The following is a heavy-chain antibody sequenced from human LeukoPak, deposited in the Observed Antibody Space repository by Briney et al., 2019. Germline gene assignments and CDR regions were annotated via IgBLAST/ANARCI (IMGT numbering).Heavy chain of an antibody. Sequence: PGGSLRLSRAASGFIVSANYMSWVRQTPGQGLEWVSVFYSGGATFYVDSVKGRFTISRDNSKNMLYLQMNSLRAEDTAVYYCARGRGLDVWGQGTTVTVSS. D-gene: IGHD2-15*01. V-gene: IGHV3-53*01. J-gene: IGHJ6*02. CDR3: ARGRGLDV. CDR1: GFIVSANY. CDR2: FYSGGAT.